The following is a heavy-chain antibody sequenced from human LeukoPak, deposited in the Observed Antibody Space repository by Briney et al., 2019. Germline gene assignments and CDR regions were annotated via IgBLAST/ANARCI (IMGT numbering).Heavy chain of an antibody. CDR3: ARGVTARGFYYYMDI. CDR2: INPNSGGT. J-gene: IGHJ6*03. V-gene: IGHV1-2*02. CDR1: GYTFTGYY. Sequence: VASVKVSCKASGYTFTGYYMHWVRQAPGQGLEWMGWINPNSGGTNYAQKFQGRVTMTRDTSISTAYMELSRLTSDDTAVYSCARGVTARGFYYYMDIWGKGTTVTISS. D-gene: IGHD2-21*02.